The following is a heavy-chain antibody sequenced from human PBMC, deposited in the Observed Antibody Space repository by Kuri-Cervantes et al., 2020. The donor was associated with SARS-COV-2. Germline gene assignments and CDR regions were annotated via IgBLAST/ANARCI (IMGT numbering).Heavy chain of an antibody. Sequence: GSLRLSCSVSGGSISTYSWSWIRQPPGKGLEWLGYIYHSGSTYYNPSLKSRVTISVDTSKNQFSLKLSSVTAADTAVYYCARVIVGAFDYWGQGTLVTVSS. CDR1: GGSISTYS. D-gene: IGHD3-22*01. V-gene: IGHV4-59*08. CDR3: ARVIVGAFDY. CDR2: IYHSGST. J-gene: IGHJ4*02.